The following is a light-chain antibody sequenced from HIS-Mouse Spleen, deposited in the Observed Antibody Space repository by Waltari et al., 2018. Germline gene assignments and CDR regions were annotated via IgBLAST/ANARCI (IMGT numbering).Light chain of an antibody. V-gene: IGLV2-23*01. CDR1: SSDVGSYNL. Sequence: QSALTQPASVSGSPGQSITIPCTGTSSDVGSYNLVSWYQQPPGKATTRMIYEGSNRPSGVAKTFSGSKSGNTASLTSSGLQAEDEADYYCCSYAGSSTWVFGGGTKLTVL. CDR3: CSYAGSSTWV. J-gene: IGLJ3*02. CDR2: EGS.